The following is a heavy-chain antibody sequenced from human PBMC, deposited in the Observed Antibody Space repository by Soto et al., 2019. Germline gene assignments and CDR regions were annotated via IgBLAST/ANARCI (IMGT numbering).Heavy chain of an antibody. Sequence: QVQLQQWGAGLLKPSETLSLTCAVYGGSFSGYYWSWIRQPPGKGLEWIGEINHSGSTNYNPSLKSRVTISVDTSKNQLSLKLSSVTAADTAVYYCARGKTYYYGSGSYLRSYYYYYYMDVWGKGTTVTVSS. D-gene: IGHD3-10*01. V-gene: IGHV4-34*01. CDR2: INHSGST. J-gene: IGHJ6*03. CDR3: ARGKTYYYGSGSYLRSYYYYYYMDV. CDR1: GGSFSGYY.